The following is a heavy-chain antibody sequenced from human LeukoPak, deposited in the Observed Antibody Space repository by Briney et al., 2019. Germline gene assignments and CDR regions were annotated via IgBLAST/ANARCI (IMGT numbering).Heavy chain of an antibody. V-gene: IGHV4-34*01. D-gene: IGHD2-2*01. CDR3: ARPKKNQLLHYWYFDL. J-gene: IGHJ2*01. CDR2: INHSGNT. Sequence: PSVTLSLTCAVYGGSFTGYYWSWVRQPPGKGLEWIGEINHSGNTNYNPSLKSRVSISLDTSKNQFSLKLSSVTAADTAVYYCARPKKNQLLHYWYFDLWGRGTLVTVSS. CDR1: GGSFTGYY.